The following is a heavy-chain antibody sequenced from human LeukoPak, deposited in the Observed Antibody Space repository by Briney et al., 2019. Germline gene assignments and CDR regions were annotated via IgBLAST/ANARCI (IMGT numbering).Heavy chain of an antibody. Sequence: SVKVSCKASGGTFSSYAISWVRQAPGQGLEWMGRIIPIFGTANYAQKFQGRVTITTDGSTSTAYMELSSLRSEDTAVYYCARGDIVATSYMDVWGKGTTVTVSS. V-gene: IGHV1-69*05. CDR1: GGTFSSYA. CDR3: ARGDIVATSYMDV. CDR2: IIPIFGTA. D-gene: IGHD5-12*01. J-gene: IGHJ6*03.